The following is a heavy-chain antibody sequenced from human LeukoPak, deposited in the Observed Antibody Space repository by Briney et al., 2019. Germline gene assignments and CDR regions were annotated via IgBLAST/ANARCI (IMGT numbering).Heavy chain of an antibody. J-gene: IGHJ4*02. CDR3: AKANVGHIAARFDY. Sequence: GGSLSLSCAASGFPFSSYWVCWVCPATGKGLAWVSAISGSGGSTYYADSVKGRFTISRDNSKNTLYLQMNSLRAEDTAVYYCAKANVGHIAARFDYWGQGTLVTVSS. CDR1: GFPFSSYW. CDR2: ISGSGGST. D-gene: IGHD6-6*01. V-gene: IGHV3-23*01.